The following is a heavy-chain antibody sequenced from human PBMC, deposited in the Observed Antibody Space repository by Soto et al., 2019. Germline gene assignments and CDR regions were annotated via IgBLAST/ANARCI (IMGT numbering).Heavy chain of an antibody. CDR3: ARSRSGCSGYEIDN. Sequence: PGGSLRLSCAASGFTFSDYYMDWVRQAPGKGLEWVGRIRNKANSYTTKYAASVEGRFSISRDDSKNSLYLQMNSLKTEDTAVYYCARSRSGCSGYEIDNWGQGTLVTVSS. D-gene: IGHD5-12*01. J-gene: IGHJ4*02. V-gene: IGHV3-72*01. CDR2: IRNKANSYTT. CDR1: GFTFSDYY.